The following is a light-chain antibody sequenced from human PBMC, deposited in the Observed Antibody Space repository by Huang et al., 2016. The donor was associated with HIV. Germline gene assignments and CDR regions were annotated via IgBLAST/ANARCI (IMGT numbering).Light chain of an antibody. J-gene: IGKJ1*01. CDR3: QQYYSLPQT. CDR1: QSVYASSTSKDY. CDR2: WAS. Sequence: DIIMSQSPESLTVSLGERATLNCRSSQSVYASSTSKDYMAWFQQKPGQPPKLRLFWASSREVGVPDRCSGSGSGTHFTLTIANLQPEDAAIYYCQQYYSLPQTFGQGTRV. V-gene: IGKV4-1*01.